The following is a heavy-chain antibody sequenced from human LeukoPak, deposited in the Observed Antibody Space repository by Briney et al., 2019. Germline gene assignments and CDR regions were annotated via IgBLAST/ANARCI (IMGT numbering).Heavy chain of an antibody. J-gene: IGHJ6*03. Sequence: GGSLRLSCAASGFTFSSYTLNWVRQAPGKGLEWVSSISASGSFVYYADSVKGRFTISRDNAKDSLYLQMNSLRAEDTAMYFCARDLGDPYNYYYYFYMDVWGKGTTVTVSS. V-gene: IGHV3-21*01. CDR1: GFTFSSYT. D-gene: IGHD5-24*01. CDR3: ARDLGDPYNYYYYFYMDV. CDR2: ISASGSFV.